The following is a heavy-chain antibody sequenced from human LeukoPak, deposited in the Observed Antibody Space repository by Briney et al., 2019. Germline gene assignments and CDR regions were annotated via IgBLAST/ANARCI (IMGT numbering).Heavy chain of an antibody. CDR2: ISAYNGNT. J-gene: IGHJ4*02. CDR3: ARDLRAMVRGVLGY. V-gene: IGHV1-18*01. CDR1: GYTFTSYG. D-gene: IGHD3-10*01. Sequence: ASVKVSCKASGYTFTSYGISWVRQAPGQGLEWMGWISAYNGNTNYAQKLQGRVTMTTDTSTSTAYMELRSLRSDDTAVYYCARDLRAMVRGVLGYWGQGTLVTVS.